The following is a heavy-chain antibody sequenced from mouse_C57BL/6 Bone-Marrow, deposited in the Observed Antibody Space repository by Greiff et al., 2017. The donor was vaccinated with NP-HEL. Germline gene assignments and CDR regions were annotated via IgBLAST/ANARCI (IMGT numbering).Heavy chain of an antibody. D-gene: IGHD2-3*01. J-gene: IGHJ4*01. CDR1: GYAFSSSW. V-gene: IGHV1-82*01. CDR3: AREGYDGSRDYCYYAMDY. Sequence: QVQLKQSGPELVKPGASVKISCKASGYAFSSSWMNWVKQRPGKGLEWIGRIYPGDGDTNYNGKFKGKATLTADKSSSTAYMQLSSLTSEDSAVYFCAREGYDGSRDYCYYAMDYWGQGTSVTVSS. CDR2: IYPGDGDT.